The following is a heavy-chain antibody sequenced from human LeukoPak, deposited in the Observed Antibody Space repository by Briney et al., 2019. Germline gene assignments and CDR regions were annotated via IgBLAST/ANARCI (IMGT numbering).Heavy chain of an antibody. V-gene: IGHV1-24*01. Sequence: ASVKVSCKASGYTFTSYGISWVRQAPGQGLEWMGGFDPEDGETIYAQKFQGRVTMTEDTSTDTAYMELSSLRSEDTAVYYCATGLLWFGEDNYGMDVWGKGTTVTVSS. CDR1: GYTFTSYG. CDR2: FDPEDGET. D-gene: IGHD3-10*01. J-gene: IGHJ6*04. CDR3: ATGLLWFGEDNYGMDV.